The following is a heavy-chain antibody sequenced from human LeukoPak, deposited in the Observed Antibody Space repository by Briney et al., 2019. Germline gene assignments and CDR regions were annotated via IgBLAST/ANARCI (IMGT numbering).Heavy chain of an antibody. D-gene: IGHD3-10*01. CDR1: GFTFSSNG. Sequence: GGSLRLSCAASGFTFSSNGMNWVRQAPGKGLEWVTYISATGGTIYYADSVKGRFTISRDNAKNSLYLQMNSLRVEDTALYYCANENYYGSGSYADHWGQGTLVTVSS. V-gene: IGHV3-48*04. CDR3: ANENYYGSGSYADH. CDR2: ISATGGTI. J-gene: IGHJ4*02.